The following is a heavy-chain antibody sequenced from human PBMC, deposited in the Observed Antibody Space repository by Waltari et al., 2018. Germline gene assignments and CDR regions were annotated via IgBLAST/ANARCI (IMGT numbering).Heavy chain of an antibody. CDR3: AKEVSYYDFWSGYYTDGMDV. J-gene: IGHJ6*02. CDR2: ISGSGGST. D-gene: IGHD3-3*01. Sequence: EVQLLESGGGLVQPGGSLRLSCAASGFTFSSYDMSWVRQAPGKGLEWVAAISGSGGSTYYADSVKGRFTISRDNSKNTLYLQMNSLRAEDTAVYYCAKEVSYYDFWSGYYTDGMDVWGQGTTVTVSS. V-gene: IGHV3-23*01. CDR1: GFTFSSYD.